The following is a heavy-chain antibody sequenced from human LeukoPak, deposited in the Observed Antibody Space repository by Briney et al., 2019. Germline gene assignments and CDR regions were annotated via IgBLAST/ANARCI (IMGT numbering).Heavy chain of an antibody. CDR3: ARDDYGDYVGTFDY. V-gene: IGHV4-61*02. D-gene: IGHD4-17*01. Sequence: SETLSLTCTVSGGSNSSGSYYWRWIRQPAGKGLEWIGRIYTSGSTNYTPSLKSRVTISVVTSKIQFSLKLSYVTAADTAVYYCARDDYGDYVGTFDYWGQGTLVTVSS. CDR2: IYTSGST. CDR1: GGSNSSGSYY. J-gene: IGHJ4*02.